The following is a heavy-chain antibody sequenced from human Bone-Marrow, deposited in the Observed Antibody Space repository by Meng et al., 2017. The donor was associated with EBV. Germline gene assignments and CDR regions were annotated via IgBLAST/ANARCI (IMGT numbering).Heavy chain of an antibody. CDR3: ARVHWTSGGYTAPFDH. J-gene: IGHJ4*02. V-gene: IGHV1-69*17. CDR1: GYTFNNYA. Sequence: AQARVEVNEPGSAVKAPCQASGYTFNNYAITRARQAVGQGLEWMGGIIPMFDVVNYEQKFQGRVAISADRSTNTAHMELRRLRSEDTAMYFCARVHWTSGGYTAPFDHWGQGILVTVSS. D-gene: IGHD2-2*02. CDR2: IIPMFDVV.